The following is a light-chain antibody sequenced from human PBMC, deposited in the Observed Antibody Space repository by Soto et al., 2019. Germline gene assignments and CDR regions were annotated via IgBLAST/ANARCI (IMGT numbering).Light chain of an antibody. J-gene: IGKJ4*01. Sequence: EVVMTQSPATLSVSPGERATLSCRASQSVSTNLAWYQQNPGQAPRLLIYAASTRATGIPARFSGSGSGTEFTLTISSLQSEDFAVYYCQQYNDWPQTFGGGTKVEIK. CDR3: QQYNDWPQT. V-gene: IGKV3-15*01. CDR2: AAS. CDR1: QSVSTN.